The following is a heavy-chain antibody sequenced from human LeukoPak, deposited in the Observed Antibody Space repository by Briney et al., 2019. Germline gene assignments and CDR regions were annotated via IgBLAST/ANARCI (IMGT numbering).Heavy chain of an antibody. J-gene: IGHJ4*02. CDR2: ISSSSGYI. Sequence: GGSLRLSCAASGFTFSSYSMNWVRQAPGKGLEWVSSISSSSGYIYYADSVKGRFTISRDNAKNSLYLQLNSLRAEDTAVYYRARAIAAAGFDYWGQGTLVTVSS. CDR1: GFTFSSYS. CDR3: ARAIAAAGFDY. V-gene: IGHV3-21*01. D-gene: IGHD6-13*01.